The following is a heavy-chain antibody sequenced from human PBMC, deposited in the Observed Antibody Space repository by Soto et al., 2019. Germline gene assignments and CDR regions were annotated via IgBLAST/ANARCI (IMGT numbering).Heavy chain of an antibody. Sequence: QVQLVQSGAEVKKPGASVKVSCKASGYTFTSYDINWVRQATGQGLGWVGWMNPNRGNTRYAQQFQGRVTMTRDTSISPADMELRSLRSEATAPYYCARGWYYGSGSPFDPWAPGTLVTVSS. CDR2: MNPNRGNT. V-gene: IGHV1-8*01. CDR1: GYTFTSYD. J-gene: IGHJ5*02. CDR3: ARGWYYGSGSPFDP. D-gene: IGHD3-10*01.